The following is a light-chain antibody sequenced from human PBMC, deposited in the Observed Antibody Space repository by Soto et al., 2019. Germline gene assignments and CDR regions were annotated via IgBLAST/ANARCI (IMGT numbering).Light chain of an antibody. Sequence: DIQMTQSPSSRSASVGDRVTITCRASQGVSTYLVWYQQRQGRAPKILIYAASSLLSGVPSRFSGSGSGTDFTLTISSLQPEDFATYYCQQSYRTPYTFGQGTKLETK. CDR3: QQSYRTPYT. CDR2: AAS. J-gene: IGKJ2*01. V-gene: IGKV1-39*01. CDR1: QGVSTY.